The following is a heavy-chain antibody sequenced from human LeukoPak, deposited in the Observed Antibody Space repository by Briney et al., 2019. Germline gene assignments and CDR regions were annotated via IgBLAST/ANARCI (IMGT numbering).Heavy chain of an antibody. V-gene: IGHV1-8*01. CDR3: ARESRDGYEVHFDY. J-gene: IGHJ4*02. CDR2: MNPNSGNT. D-gene: IGHD5-18*01. Sequence: ASVKVSCKASGYTFTSYDTNWVRQATGQGLEWMGWMNPNSGNTGYAQKFQGRVTMTRNTSISTAYMELSSLRSEDTAVYYCARESRDGYEVHFDYWGQGTLVTVSS. CDR1: GYTFTSYD.